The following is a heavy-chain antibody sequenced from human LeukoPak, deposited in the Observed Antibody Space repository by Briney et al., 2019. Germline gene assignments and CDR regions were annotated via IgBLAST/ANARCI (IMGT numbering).Heavy chain of an antibody. Sequence: GGSLRLSCAASGFTFSTYAMSWVRQAPGKGLEWVSAISGNTGTTYYADSVKGRFAISRDNSENTLYLQMNSLRAEDTAVYYCAKDPPYYDSSGYPSGYFDYWGQGTLVTVSS. CDR3: AKDPPYYDSSGYPSGYFDY. CDR2: ISGNTGTT. J-gene: IGHJ4*02. D-gene: IGHD3-22*01. V-gene: IGHV3-23*01. CDR1: GFTFSTYA.